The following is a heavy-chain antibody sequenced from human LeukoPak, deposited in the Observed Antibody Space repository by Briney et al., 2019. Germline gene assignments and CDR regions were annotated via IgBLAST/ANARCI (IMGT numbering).Heavy chain of an antibody. CDR2: IYYSGST. J-gene: IGHJ4*02. Sequence: SERLSLTCTVSGGSISSYYWSWIRQPPGKGLEWIGYIYYSGSTNYNPSLKSRVTISVDTSKNQFSLKLTSVTAADTAVYYCARLGPGGHGEFDYWGQGTLVTVSS. CDR3: ARLGPGGHGEFDY. CDR1: GGSISSYY. D-gene: IGHD3-10*01. V-gene: IGHV4-59*01.